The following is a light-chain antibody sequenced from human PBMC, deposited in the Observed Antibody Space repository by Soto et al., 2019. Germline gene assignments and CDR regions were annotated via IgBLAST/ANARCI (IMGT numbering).Light chain of an antibody. V-gene: IGLV2-14*01. CDR1: SSDVGGYNY. J-gene: IGLJ2*01. Sequence: QSALTQAASVSGSPGQSITISCTGTSSDVGGYNYVSWYQQHPGKAPKLMIYDVSNRPSGVSNRFSGSKSGNTASLTISGLQAEDEADYYCSSYTSSISYVVFGGGTKLTVL. CDR3: SSYTSSISYVV. CDR2: DVS.